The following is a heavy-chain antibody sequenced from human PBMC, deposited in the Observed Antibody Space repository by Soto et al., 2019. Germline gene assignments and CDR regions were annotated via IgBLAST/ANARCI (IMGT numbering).Heavy chain of an antibody. V-gene: IGHV3-7*01. Sequence: EVQLVESGGGLVQPGGSLRLSCVDSGFTFSSYWMSWVRQAPVKGLEWVGNIKKDGSEENYVDSVNGLFTIARDNAKNSMYLQMNSLRAEDTAVYYCARIASSGRGWDVWGQGTTVVVSS. CDR1: GFTFSSYW. CDR3: ARIASSGRGWDV. CDR2: IKKDGSEE. J-gene: IGHJ6*02. D-gene: IGHD3-10*01.